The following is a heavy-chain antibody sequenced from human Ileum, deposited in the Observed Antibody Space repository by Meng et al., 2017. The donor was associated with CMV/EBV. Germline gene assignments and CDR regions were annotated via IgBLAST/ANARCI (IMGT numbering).Heavy chain of an antibody. CDR2: MRYTGST. CDR1: GGSISTYF. D-gene: IGHD2-15*01. J-gene: IGHJ6*02. Sequence: SETLSLTCTVSGGSISTYFWTWIRQPPGKGLEWIGYMRYTGSTNHNPSLKSRVTISVDTSKNQFSLKLSSVTAADTAVYYCARGYSIWDYYYYYGMDVWGQGTTVTVSS. CDR3: ARGYSIWDYYYYYGMDV. V-gene: IGHV4-59*01.